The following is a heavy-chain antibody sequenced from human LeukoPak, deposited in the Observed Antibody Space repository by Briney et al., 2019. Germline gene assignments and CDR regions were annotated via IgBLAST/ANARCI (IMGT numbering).Heavy chain of an antibody. Sequence: PGGSLRLSCAASGFTFSSYNMNWVRQAPGKGLEWVSSISSTSTYIYYADSMKGRFIISRDNARNSLYLEMNSLRAEDTAVYYCARIIGISGTYPTDYWGQGTLVTVSS. V-gene: IGHV3-21*06. D-gene: IGHD1-26*01. CDR3: ARIIGISGTYPTDY. J-gene: IGHJ4*02. CDR2: ISSTSTYI. CDR1: GFTFSSYN.